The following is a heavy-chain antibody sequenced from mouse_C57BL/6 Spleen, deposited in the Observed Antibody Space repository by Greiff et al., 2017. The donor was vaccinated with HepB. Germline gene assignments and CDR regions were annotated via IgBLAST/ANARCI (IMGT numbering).Heavy chain of an antibody. CDR1: GYTFTSYW. CDR2: INPSNGGT. Sequence: VQLQQSGTELVKPGASVKLSCKASGYTFTSYWMHWVKQRPGQGLEWIGNINPSNGGTNYNEKFKSKATLTVDKSSSTAYMQLSSLTSEDSAVYYCAISGPSLLRSFDYWGQGTTLTVSS. J-gene: IGHJ2*01. V-gene: IGHV1-53*01. D-gene: IGHD1-2*01. CDR3: AISGPSLLRSFDY.